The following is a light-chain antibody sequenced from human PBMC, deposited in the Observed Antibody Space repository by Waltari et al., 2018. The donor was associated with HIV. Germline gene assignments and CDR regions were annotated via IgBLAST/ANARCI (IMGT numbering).Light chain of an antibody. CDR1: SSNTGAGYD. CDR3: QSYDSRLRAVV. J-gene: IGLJ2*01. V-gene: IGLV1-40*01. CDR2: GNT. Sequence: QSVLTQPPSVSGAPGQRVTISCTGSSSNTGAGYDVHWYQQLPGTAPKLLIYGNTNRPSGVPDRFSGSKSGTSGSLAITGLQAEDEADYFCQSYDSRLRAVVFGGGTKLTVL.